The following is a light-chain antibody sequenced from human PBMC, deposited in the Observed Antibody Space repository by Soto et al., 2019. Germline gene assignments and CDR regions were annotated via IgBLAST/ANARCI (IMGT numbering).Light chain of an antibody. CDR2: LNSDGSH. J-gene: IGLJ3*02. V-gene: IGLV4-69*01. CDR3: QTWSTDIRV. CDR1: SGHNRYA. Sequence: QLVLTQPPSASASLGASVKLTCTLSSGHNRYAIAWHQQQPEKGPRYLMKLNSDGSHSKGAGIPDRFSGSSSGAERYLTISSLQSEDEADYYCQTWSTDIRVFGGGTKLTVL.